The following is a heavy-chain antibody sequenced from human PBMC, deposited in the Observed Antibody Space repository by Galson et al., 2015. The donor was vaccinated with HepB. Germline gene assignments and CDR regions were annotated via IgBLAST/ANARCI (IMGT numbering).Heavy chain of an antibody. Sequence: SLRLSCAASGFTFSSYGMHWVRQAPGKGLEWVAVISYDGSNKYYADSVKGRFTISRDNSKNTLYLQMNSLRAEDTAVYYCAKDHSSGYYCDYWGQGTLVTVSS. CDR3: AKDHSSGYYCDY. D-gene: IGHD6-19*01. CDR2: ISYDGSNK. CDR1: GFTFSSYG. V-gene: IGHV3-30*18. J-gene: IGHJ4*02.